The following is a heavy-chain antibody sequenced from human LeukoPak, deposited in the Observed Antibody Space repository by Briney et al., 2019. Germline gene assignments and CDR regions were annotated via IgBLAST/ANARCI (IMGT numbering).Heavy chain of an antibody. J-gene: IGHJ4*02. CDR3: ARDRSHYYDSRGYSAFDY. D-gene: IGHD3-22*01. CDR1: GFTFSSYG. V-gene: IGHV3-33*01. Sequence: GGSLRLSCAASGFTFSSYGMHWVRRAPGKGLEWVAVIWYDGSHKSYADPVKGRFTISRDNSKNTLYLQMNSLTAEDTAVYYCARDRSHYYDSRGYSAFDYWGQGTLVTVSS. CDR2: IWYDGSHK.